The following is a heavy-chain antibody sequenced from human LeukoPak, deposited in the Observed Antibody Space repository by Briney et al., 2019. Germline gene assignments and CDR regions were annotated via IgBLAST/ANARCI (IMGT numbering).Heavy chain of an antibody. D-gene: IGHD3-22*01. Sequence: GASVKVSCKASGYTFTSYDINWVRQAPGKGLEWMGWMNPNSGNTGYAQKLQGRVTITRNTSISTAYMELSSLRSEDTAVYYCAKADRSGYVRDYWGQGTLDSVSS. CDR1: GYTFTSYD. V-gene: IGHV1-8*01. CDR2: MNPNSGNT. CDR3: AKADRSGYVRDY. J-gene: IGHJ4*02.